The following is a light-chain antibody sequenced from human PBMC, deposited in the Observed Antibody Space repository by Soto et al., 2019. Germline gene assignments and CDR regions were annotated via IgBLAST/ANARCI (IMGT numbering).Light chain of an antibody. J-gene: IGKJ4*01. CDR1: QSVSSSH. V-gene: IGKV3-20*01. Sequence: DIVLTQSPGTLSLSPGERATLSCRASQSVSSSHLAWYQQKPGQAPRLFIYGASSRATGIPDRFSGSGSGTDFTLTISRLQPEDFAVYYCRQYVSSLTFGGGTKVEIK. CDR2: GAS. CDR3: RQYVSSLT.